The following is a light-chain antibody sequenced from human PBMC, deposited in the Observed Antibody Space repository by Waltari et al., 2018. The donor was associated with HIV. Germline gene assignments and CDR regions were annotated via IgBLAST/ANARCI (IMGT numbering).Light chain of an antibody. Sequence: QSVLTQPPSVSAAPGQKVTISCSGSSPHKGNTFLSWYQKVPGTDPKLLIYDNNKRPSGISYLFSGSKSGTSGTLCISGLQTGDEADYYCATWDSSLSAGVFGGGTKVTVL. CDR2: DNN. CDR1: SPHKGNTF. V-gene: IGLV1-51*01. J-gene: IGLJ2*01. CDR3: ATWDSSLSAGV.